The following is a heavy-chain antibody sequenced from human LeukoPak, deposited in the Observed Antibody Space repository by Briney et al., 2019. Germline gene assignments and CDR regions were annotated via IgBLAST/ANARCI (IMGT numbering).Heavy chain of an antibody. V-gene: IGHV3-23*01. CDR1: GFTLTSYA. D-gene: IGHD3-22*01. J-gene: IGHJ4*02. CDR3: AKDDHYDDSGYYGF. Sequence: GGSLRLSCAASGFTLTSYAMTWVRQAPGKGLEWVSALSGSGGSTYSADSVKGRFTISRDNSKNTLYLQMSSLRAGDTAIYYCAKDDHYDDSGYYGFWGQGTLVTVSS. CDR2: LSGSGGST.